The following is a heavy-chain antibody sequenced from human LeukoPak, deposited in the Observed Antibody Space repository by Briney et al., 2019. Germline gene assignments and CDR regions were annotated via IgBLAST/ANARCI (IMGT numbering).Heavy chain of an antibody. CDR2: IKTDGSIT. Sequence: GGSLRLSCAASGFSFSVYWMHWVRQAPGKGPVWVSRIKTDGSITDYADSVKGRFIISRDNAKGTLYLQMKSLRLEDTGIYYCVRVIGGSGGYYHFDSWGQGTLVAV. D-gene: IGHD3-22*01. CDR1: GFSFSVYW. J-gene: IGHJ4*02. V-gene: IGHV3-74*01. CDR3: VRVIGGSGGYYHFDS.